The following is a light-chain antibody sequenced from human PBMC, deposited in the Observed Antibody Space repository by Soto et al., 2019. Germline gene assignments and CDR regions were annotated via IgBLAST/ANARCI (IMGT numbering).Light chain of an antibody. CDR3: QQYGSSPIT. CDR1: QSVSSN. J-gene: IGKJ5*01. V-gene: IGKV3D-15*02. CDR2: GAS. Sequence: IVLTQSPATLSLSPGERVTLSCRASQSVSSNLAWYQQKPGQAPRLLIYGASTRVTGIPARFSGSGSGTEFTLTISSLQSDDFATYYCQQYGSSPITFGQGTRLETK.